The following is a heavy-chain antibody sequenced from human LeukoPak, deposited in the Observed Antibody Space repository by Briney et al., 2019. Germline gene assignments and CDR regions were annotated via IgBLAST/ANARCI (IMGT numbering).Heavy chain of an antibody. CDR3: ARGIPMVRGVIITAYFDY. J-gene: IGHJ4*02. Sequence: GGSLRLSCAASGFTFSSYAMHWVRQAPGKGLEWVAVISYDGSNKYYADSVKGRFTISRDNSKNTLYLQMNSLRAEDTAVYYCARGIPMVRGVIITAYFDYWGQETLVTVSS. V-gene: IGHV3-30*04. CDR1: GFTFSSYA. D-gene: IGHD3-10*01. CDR2: ISYDGSNK.